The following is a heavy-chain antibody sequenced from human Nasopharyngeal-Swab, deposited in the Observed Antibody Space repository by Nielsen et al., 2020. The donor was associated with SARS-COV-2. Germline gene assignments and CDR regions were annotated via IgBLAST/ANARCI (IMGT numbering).Heavy chain of an antibody. CDR2: IYSGGST. J-gene: IGHJ4*02. Sequence: GGSLRLSCAASGFTVSSNYMSWVRKATGKGLEWVSVIYSGGSTYYADSVKGRFTISRDNSKNTLYLQMNSLRAEDTAVYYCARQGFVLYFDYWGQGTLVTVSS. D-gene: IGHD2-8*01. V-gene: IGHV3-66*02. CDR3: ARQGFVLYFDY. CDR1: GFTVSSNY.